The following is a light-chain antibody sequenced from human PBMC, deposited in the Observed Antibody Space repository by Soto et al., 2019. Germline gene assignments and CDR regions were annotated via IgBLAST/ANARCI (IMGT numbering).Light chain of an antibody. CDR3: SSYTSSSTWL. CDR2: EVS. J-gene: IGLJ3*02. V-gene: IGLV2-14*01. Sequence: QSVLTQPASVSGAPGQSITISCTGTSGDVGTYKYVSWYQHHPGKAPNLIIFEVSIRPSGVSIRFSGSKSGNTASLTISGLQAEDEADYYCSSYTSSSTWLFGGGTKVTVL. CDR1: SGDVGTYKY.